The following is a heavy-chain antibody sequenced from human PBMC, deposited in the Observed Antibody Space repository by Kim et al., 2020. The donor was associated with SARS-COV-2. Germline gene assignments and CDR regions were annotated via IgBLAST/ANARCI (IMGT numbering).Heavy chain of an antibody. J-gene: IGHJ4*02. CDR3: ARDSGATDY. Sequence: SKYCANSVQGRFTTSRDNVQNWLYLQMSSLRAEDTAVYYCARDSGATDYWGQGTLVTVSS. V-gene: IGHV3-30*13. D-gene: IGHD1-26*01. CDR2: SK.